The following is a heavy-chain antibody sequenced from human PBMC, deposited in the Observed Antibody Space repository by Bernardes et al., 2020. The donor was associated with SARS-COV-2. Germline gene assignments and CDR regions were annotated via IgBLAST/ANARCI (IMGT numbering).Heavy chain of an antibody. CDR1: GFTFSTFG. D-gene: IGHD2-21*02. CDR2: ISYDGVKR. V-gene: IGHV3-33*05. Sequence: GGSLRLSRAASGFTFSTFGMHWVRQTPGKGLEWVASISYDGVKRYYVDSVRGRFTVYRDTSNNTLHLQMNSLRAEDTAVYFCARDLGDCGGDCGILNYWGQGTLVTVSS. J-gene: IGHJ4*02. CDR3: ARDLGDCGGDCGILNY.